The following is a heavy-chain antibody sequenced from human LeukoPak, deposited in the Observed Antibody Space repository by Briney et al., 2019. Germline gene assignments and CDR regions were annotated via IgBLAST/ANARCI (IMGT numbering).Heavy chain of an antibody. CDR2: INHSGST. Sequence: PSETLSLTCAVYGGSFSGYYWSWIRQPPGKGLEWIGEINHSGSTNYNPSLKSRVTISVDTSKNQFSLKLSSVTAADTAVYYCARLRNYYDSSGYYYYYYYMDVWDKGTTVTISS. CDR3: ARLRNYYDSSGYYYYYYYMDV. J-gene: IGHJ6*03. D-gene: IGHD3-22*01. V-gene: IGHV4-34*01. CDR1: GGSFSGYY.